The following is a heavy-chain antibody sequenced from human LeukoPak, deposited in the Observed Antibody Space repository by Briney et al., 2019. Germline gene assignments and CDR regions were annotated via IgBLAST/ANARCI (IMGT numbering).Heavy chain of an antibody. CDR3: ARGELLVDY. D-gene: IGHD3-10*01. CDR1: GYPFTDQF. CDR2: INPNSGDT. V-gene: IGHV1-2*02. Sequence: ASVRVSCKASGYPFTDQFINWVRQAPGRGLEWMGWINPNSGDTNYEQRFQGRVTMTRGTSISTAYMDLTRLASDDTAVYYCARGELLVDYWGQGTLVTVSS. J-gene: IGHJ4*02.